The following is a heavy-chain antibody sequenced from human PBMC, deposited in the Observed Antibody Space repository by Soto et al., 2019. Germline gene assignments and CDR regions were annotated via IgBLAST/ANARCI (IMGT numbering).Heavy chain of an antibody. Sequence: GGSLRLSCAASGFTVSSNYMSWVRQAPGKGLEWVSVIYSNSSTYYADSVKGRFTISRDNSKNTLYLQMNTLRAEDTAMYYCARGLGYCSSTSCYSIFDSWGQGTLVTVSS. CDR2: IYSNSST. CDR3: ARGLGYCSSTSCYSIFDS. CDR1: GFTVSSNY. V-gene: IGHV3-66*01. D-gene: IGHD2-2*01. J-gene: IGHJ5*01.